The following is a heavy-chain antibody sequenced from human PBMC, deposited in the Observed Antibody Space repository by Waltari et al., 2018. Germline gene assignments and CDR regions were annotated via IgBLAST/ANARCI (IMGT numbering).Heavy chain of an antibody. D-gene: IGHD3-9*01. Sequence: QVQLVQSGAEVKKPGASVKVSCKASGYTFTGYYMHWVRQSPGQGLEWMGWINPSSGGTNYAQKFQGRVTMTRDTSISTAYMELSRLRSDDTAVYYCAREPLMTGPYYYYYYGMDVGGQGTTVTVSS. J-gene: IGHJ6*02. CDR3: AREPLMTGPYYYYYYGMDV. V-gene: IGHV1-2*02. CDR2: INPSSGGT. CDR1: GYTFTGYY.